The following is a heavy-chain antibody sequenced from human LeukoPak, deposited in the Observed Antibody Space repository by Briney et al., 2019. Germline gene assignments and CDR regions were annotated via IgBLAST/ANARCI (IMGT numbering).Heavy chain of an antibody. Sequence: PSETLSLTCTVSGGSISSDNYYWGWIRQPPGKGLEWIGSIYYSGTTYYNPSLKSRVTISVDTSKNQFSLKLSSVTAADTAVYYCARENSSGWYGYWGQGTLVTVSS. CDR1: GGSISSDNYY. CDR3: ARENSSGWYGY. D-gene: IGHD6-19*01. V-gene: IGHV4-39*07. J-gene: IGHJ4*02. CDR2: IYYSGTT.